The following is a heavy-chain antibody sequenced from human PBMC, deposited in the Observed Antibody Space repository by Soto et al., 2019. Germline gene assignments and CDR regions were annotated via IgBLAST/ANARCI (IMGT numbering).Heavy chain of an antibody. CDR2: IYYGGST. CDR1: GGSISSSSYY. CDR3: ATLSYCSGSSCYGYYSGMDV. D-gene: IGHD2-15*01. J-gene: IGHJ6*02. V-gene: IGHV4-39*01. Sequence: SETLSLTCTVSGGSISSSSYYCGWVRQPPGMGLEWIGTIYYGGSTYYNSSLKSRVSISVDTSKNQFSLKLNSVTAADTAVYYCATLSYCSGSSCYGYYSGMDVWGQGTTVTVSS.